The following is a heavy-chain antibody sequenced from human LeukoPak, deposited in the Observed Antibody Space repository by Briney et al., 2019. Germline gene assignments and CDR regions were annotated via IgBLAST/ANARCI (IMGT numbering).Heavy chain of an antibody. V-gene: IGHV4-59*08. CDR1: GGSISTYY. J-gene: IGHJ4*02. CDR3: ARGGNYGDYDGNFDY. Sequence: SETLPLTCTVSGGSISTYYWSWIRQPPGKGLEWIGYIYYSGSTNYNPSLKSRVTISVDTSKNQFSLKVTSVTVADTAVYYCARGGNYGDYDGNFDYWGQGSLATVSS. CDR2: IYYSGST. D-gene: IGHD4-17*01.